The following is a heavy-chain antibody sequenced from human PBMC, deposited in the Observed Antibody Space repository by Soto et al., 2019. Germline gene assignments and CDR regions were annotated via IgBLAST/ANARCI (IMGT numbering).Heavy chain of an antibody. CDR3: ARGSVPADY. CDR2: IYPSGIT. Sequence: PSETLSLTCSVSGGSLNNFYWSWIRQPAGKGLEWIGRIYPSGITYYNPSLKSRVSMSIDTSQNQFSLRLTSVTAADTAVYYCARGSVPADYWGQGTLVTAPQ. D-gene: IGHD4-17*01. V-gene: IGHV4-4*07. CDR1: GGSLNNFY. J-gene: IGHJ4*02.